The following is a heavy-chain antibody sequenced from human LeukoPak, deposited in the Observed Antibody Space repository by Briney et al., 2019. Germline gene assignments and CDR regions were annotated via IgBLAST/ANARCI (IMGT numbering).Heavy chain of an antibody. CDR1: GFTFSSYS. Sequence: GGSLRLSCAASGFTFSSYSMNWVRQAPGKGLEWVSSISSSSSYIYYADSVKGRFTISRDNAKNSLYLQMNSLRAEDTAVYYCARDVARDLWLLGPSYYDYWGQGTLVTVSS. J-gene: IGHJ4*02. V-gene: IGHV3-21*01. CDR2: ISSSSSYI. D-gene: IGHD3-22*01. CDR3: ARDVARDLWLLGPSYYDY.